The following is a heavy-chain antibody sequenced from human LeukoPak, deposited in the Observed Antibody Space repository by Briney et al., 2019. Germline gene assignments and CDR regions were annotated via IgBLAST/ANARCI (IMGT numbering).Heavy chain of an antibody. CDR1: GGSISSSSYY. CDR2: IYHSGST. CDR3: ARVRFGEFPLFDP. J-gene: IGHJ5*02. V-gene: IGHV4-39*07. D-gene: IGHD3-10*01. Sequence: SETLSLTCTVPGGSISSSSYYWGWIRQPPGKGLEWIGSIYHSGSTYYNPSLKSRVTISVDTSKNQFSLKLSSVTAADTAVYYCARVRFGEFPLFDPWGQGTLVTVSS.